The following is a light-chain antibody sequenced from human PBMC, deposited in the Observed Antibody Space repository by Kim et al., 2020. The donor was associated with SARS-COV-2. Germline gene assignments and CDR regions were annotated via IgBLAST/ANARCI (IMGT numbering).Light chain of an antibody. CDR1: QSVGSN. CDR3: QQYNGWPPYT. J-gene: IGKJ2*01. Sequence: VSPGETATLSCRASQSVGSNLAWYQQKPGQTPRLVIYGASTRATGVPARFSGSGSGTEFSLTISSLQPEDFAVYYCQQYNGWPPYTFGQGTKLEI. V-gene: IGKV3-15*01. CDR2: GAS.